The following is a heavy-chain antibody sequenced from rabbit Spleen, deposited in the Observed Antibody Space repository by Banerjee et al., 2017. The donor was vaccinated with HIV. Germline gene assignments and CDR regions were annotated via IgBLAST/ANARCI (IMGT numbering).Heavy chain of an antibody. D-gene: IGHD4-2*01. Sequence: QSLEESGGDLVKPGASLTLTCTASGFSFSSRYYMCWVRQAPGKGLEWIACIDVVVSGRAYYASRAKGRFTISKTSSTTVTLQMTSLTGADTATYFCARDAAGREDFNLWGPGTLVTVS. J-gene: IGHJ4*01. CDR3: ARDAAGREDFNL. CDR1: GFSFSSRYY. CDR2: IDVVVSGRA. V-gene: IGHV1S40*01.